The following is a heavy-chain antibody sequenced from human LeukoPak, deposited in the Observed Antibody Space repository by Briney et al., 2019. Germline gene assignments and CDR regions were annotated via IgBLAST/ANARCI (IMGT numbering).Heavy chain of an antibody. J-gene: IGHJ6*02. V-gene: IGHV3-7*01. CDR3: ARVQIVATIRYYYYGMDV. CDR1: GFTFSSYW. CDR2: IKQDGSEK. D-gene: IGHD5-12*01. Sequence: GGSLRLSCAASGFTFSSYWMSWVRQAPGKGLEWVANIKQDGSEKYYVDSVKGRFTISRDNAKNSLYLQMNSLRAEDTAVYYCARVQIVATIRYYYYGMDVWGQGTTVTVSS.